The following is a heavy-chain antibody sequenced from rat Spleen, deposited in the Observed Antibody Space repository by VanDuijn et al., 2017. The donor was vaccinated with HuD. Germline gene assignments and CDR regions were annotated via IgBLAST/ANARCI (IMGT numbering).Heavy chain of an antibody. V-gene: IGHV4-2*01. CDR2: INKDSTTI. CDR1: GFNFNDYW. D-gene: IGHD4-3*01. Sequence: EVKLVESGGGLVQPGRSLKLSCAASGFNFNDYWMGWVRQAPGKGLDWIAEINKDSTTIKYIPSLKDKLTISRDNVQNTLYLQMSKMGSEDTAIYYGVREGFGVEGWGQGVMVTVAS. CDR3: VREGFGVEG. J-gene: IGHJ2*01.